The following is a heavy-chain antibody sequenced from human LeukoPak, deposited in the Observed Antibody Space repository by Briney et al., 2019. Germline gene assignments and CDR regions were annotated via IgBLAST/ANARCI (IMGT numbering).Heavy chain of an antibody. CDR3: ARVMGPGSSGWYGDDAFDI. Sequence: SETLSLTCTVSGGSISSYYWSWIRQPPGKGLEWIGYIYDSGSTNYNPSLKSRVTISVDTSKNQFSLKLSSVTAADTAVYYCARVMGPGSSGWYGDDAFDIWGQGTMVTVSS. D-gene: IGHD6-19*01. J-gene: IGHJ3*02. CDR2: IYDSGST. V-gene: IGHV4-59*01. CDR1: GGSISSYY.